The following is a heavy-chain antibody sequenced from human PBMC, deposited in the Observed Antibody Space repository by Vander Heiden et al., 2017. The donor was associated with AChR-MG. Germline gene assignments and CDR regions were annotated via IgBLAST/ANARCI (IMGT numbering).Heavy chain of an antibody. D-gene: IGHD3-10*01. CDR2: IYYSGST. J-gene: IGHJ4*02. CDR1: GGSISSYY. V-gene: IGHV4-59*01. Sequence: QVQLQESGPGLVKPSETLSLTCTVSGGSISSYYWSWIRQPPGKGLEWIGYIYYSGSTNYNPSLKSRVTISVDTSKNQFSLKLSSVPAADTAVYYCARDSGSYYWGFDYWGQGTLVAVSS. CDR3: ARDSGSYYWGFDY.